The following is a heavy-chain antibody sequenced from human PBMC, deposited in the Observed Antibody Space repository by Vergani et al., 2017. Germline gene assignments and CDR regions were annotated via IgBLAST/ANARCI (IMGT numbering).Heavy chain of an antibody. J-gene: IGHJ4*02. CDR1: GGTFSSYA. V-gene: IGHV1-69*18. Sequence: QVQLVQSGAEVKKPGSSVKVSCKASGGTFSSYAISWVRQAPGQGLEWMGRILPIFGTANYAQKFQGRVTITAEESTSTAYMELSSLRSEDTAVYYYARDRIGYSGYDTDLPFDYWGQGTLVTVAS. CDR3: ARDRIGYSGYDTDLPFDY. D-gene: IGHD5-12*01. CDR2: ILPIFGTA.